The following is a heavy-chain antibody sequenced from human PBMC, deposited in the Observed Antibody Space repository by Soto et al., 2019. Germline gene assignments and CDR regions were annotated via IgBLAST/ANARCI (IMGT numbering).Heavy chain of an antibody. CDR3: AREARCSGGSCYWVDYYYYYMDV. CDR1: GGSISSGGYY. V-gene: IGHV4-31*03. Sequence: NPSETLSLTCTVPGGSISSGGYYWSWIRQHPGKGLEWIGYIYYSGSTYYNPSLKSRVTISVDTSKNQFSLKLSSVTAADTAVYYCAREARCSGGSCYWVDYYYYYMDVWGKGTTVTVSS. J-gene: IGHJ6*03. CDR2: IYYSGST. D-gene: IGHD2-15*01.